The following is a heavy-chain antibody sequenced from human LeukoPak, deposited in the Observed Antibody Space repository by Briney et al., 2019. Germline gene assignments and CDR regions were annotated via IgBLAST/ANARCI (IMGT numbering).Heavy chain of an antibody. CDR3: ARALGGVVTHYYYYGMDV. V-gene: IGHV1-69*04. Sequence: GSSVKVSCKASGGTFSSYAISWVRQAPGQGLEWMGRIIPILGIANYAQKFQGRVTITADKSTSTAYMELSSLRSEDTAVYYCARALGGVVTHYYYYGMDVWGQGTTVTVSS. J-gene: IGHJ6*02. CDR1: GGTFSSYA. CDR2: IIPILGIA. D-gene: IGHD4-23*01.